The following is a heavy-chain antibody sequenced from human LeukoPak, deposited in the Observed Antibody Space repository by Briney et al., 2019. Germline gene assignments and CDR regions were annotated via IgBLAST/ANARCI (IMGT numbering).Heavy chain of an antibody. D-gene: IGHD1-26*01. CDR1: GFTFSSYA. CDR3: ASGSSGSYRKFDY. CDR2: ISGSGGST. J-gene: IGHJ4*02. Sequence: GGSLRLSCAASGFTFSSYAMSWVRQAPGKGLEWVSAISGSGGSTYYADSVKGRFTISRDNSKNTLYLQMNSLRAEDTAVYYCASGSSGSYRKFDYWGQGTLVTVSS. V-gene: IGHV3-23*01.